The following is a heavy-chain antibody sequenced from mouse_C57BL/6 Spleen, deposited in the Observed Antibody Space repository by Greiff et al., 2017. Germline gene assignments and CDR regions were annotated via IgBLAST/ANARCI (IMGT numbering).Heavy chain of an antibody. CDR2: ISDGGSYT. D-gene: IGHD2-1*01. V-gene: IGHV5-4*03. CDR1: GFTFSSYA. J-gene: IGHJ4*01. Sequence: EVKVVESGGGLVKPGGSLKLSCAASGFTFSSYAMSWVRQTPEKRLEWVATISDGGSYTYYPDNVKGRFTISRDNAKNNLYLQMSHLKSEDTAMYYCARGTRWYGGAMDYWGQGTSVTVSS. CDR3: ARGTRWYGGAMDY.